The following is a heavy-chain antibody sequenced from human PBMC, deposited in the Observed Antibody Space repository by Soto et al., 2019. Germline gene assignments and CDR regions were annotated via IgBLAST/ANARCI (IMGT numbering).Heavy chain of an antibody. CDR3: AGGSLVVVPAPGFDP. CDR1: GFTFSSYS. Sequence: GGSLRLSCAASGFTFSSYSMNWVRQAPGKGLEWVSSISSSSSYIYYADSVKGRFTISRDNAKNSLYLQMDSLRAEDTAVYYCAGGSLVVVPAPGFDPWGRGPLVTVSS. J-gene: IGHJ5*02. CDR2: ISSSSSYI. D-gene: IGHD2-2*01. V-gene: IGHV3-21*01.